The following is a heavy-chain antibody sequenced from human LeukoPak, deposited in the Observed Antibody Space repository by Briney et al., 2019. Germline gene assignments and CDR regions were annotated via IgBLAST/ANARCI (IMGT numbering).Heavy chain of an antibody. CDR1: GYTFTGYY. V-gene: IGHV1-2*02. D-gene: IGHD3-22*01. Sequence: ASVKVSCKASGYTFTGYYMYWVRQAPGQGLEWMGWINPNSGGTNYAQKFQGRVTMTRDTSISTAYMELSRLRSDDTAVYYCARAIYDSSGYPLSWGQGTLVTVSS. CDR2: INPNSGGT. CDR3: ARAIYDSSGYPLS. J-gene: IGHJ4*02.